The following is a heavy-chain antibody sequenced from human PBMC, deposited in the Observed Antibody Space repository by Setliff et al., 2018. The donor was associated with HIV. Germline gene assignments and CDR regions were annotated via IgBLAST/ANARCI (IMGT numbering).Heavy chain of an antibody. CDR2: IYTSGST. V-gene: IGHV4-4*08. CDR1: GGSISSYY. CDR3: ARVGGWPPWFDC. J-gene: IGHJ4*02. D-gene: IGHD6-19*01. Sequence: SETLSLTCTVSGGSISSYYWSWIRQPPGKGLEWIGYIYTSGSTNYNPSLKSRVTISVDTSKNQFSLKLSSVTAADTAVYYCARVGGWPPWFDCWGQGTLVTVSS.